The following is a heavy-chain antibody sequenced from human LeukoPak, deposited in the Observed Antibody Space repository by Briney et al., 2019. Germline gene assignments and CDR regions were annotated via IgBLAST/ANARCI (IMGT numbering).Heavy chain of an antibody. Sequence: SVKVSCKASGGTFSSYAISWVRQAPGQGLEWMGRIIPIFGTANYAQKFQGRVTITTDESTSTAYMELSSLRSEDTVVYYCAISSSRGKGSALYFDYWGQGTLVTVSS. V-gene: IGHV1-69*05. CDR3: AISSSRGKGSALYFDY. D-gene: IGHD6-13*01. CDR1: GGTFSSYA. CDR2: IIPIFGTA. J-gene: IGHJ4*02.